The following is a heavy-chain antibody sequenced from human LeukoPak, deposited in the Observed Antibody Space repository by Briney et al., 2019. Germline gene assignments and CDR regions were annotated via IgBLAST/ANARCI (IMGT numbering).Heavy chain of an antibody. CDR2: IYHSGST. V-gene: IGHV4-38-2*02. CDR1: GYSISSGYY. D-gene: IGHD1-26*01. CDR3: ASTYSLYDAFDI. J-gene: IGHJ3*02. Sequence: SETLSLTCTVSGYSISSGYYWGWIRQPPGKGLEWIGNIYHSGSTYYNPSLKSRVTISVDTSKNQFSLKLISVTAADTAVYYCASTYSLYDAFDIWGQGTMVTVSS.